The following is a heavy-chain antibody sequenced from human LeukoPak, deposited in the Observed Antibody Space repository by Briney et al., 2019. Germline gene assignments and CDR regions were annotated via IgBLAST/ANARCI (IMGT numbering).Heavy chain of an antibody. J-gene: IGHJ3*02. CDR2: IYTSGST. Sequence: SETLSLTCTVSGGSISSGSYYWSWIRQPAGKGLEWIGRIYTSGSTNYNPSLKSRVTISVDTSKNQFSLKLSSVTAADTAVYYCARDFGGSYFLAFDIWGQGTMVTVSS. CDR1: GGSISSGSYY. V-gene: IGHV4-61*02. CDR3: ARDFGGSYFLAFDI. D-gene: IGHD1-26*01.